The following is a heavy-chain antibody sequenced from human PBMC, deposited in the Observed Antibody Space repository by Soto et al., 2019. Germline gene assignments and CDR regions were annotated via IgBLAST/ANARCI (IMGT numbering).Heavy chain of an antibody. Sequence: QVQLQQWGAGLLKPSETLSLTCAVFGGSVNSGNYYWSWIRQPPGKGLEWIGEMSHSGGTHFNPSLKSRVTISVDTSKNQFFLKMSSVTAAETALYYCARVERGTATTVVDAFDIWGPGTMVTVYS. CDR1: GGSVNSGNYY. D-gene: IGHD1-1*01. J-gene: IGHJ3*02. V-gene: IGHV4-34*01. CDR3: ARVERGTATTVVDAFDI. CDR2: MSHSGGT.